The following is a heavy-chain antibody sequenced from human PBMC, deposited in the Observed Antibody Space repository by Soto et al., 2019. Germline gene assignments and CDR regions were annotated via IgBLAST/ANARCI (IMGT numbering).Heavy chain of an antibody. V-gene: IGHV5-51*01. CDR3: AKLYYYDSSGQGAFDI. J-gene: IGHJ3*02. CDR2: TYPEDSQT. Sequence: GESLKISCKASGYSFTSYWIGWVRQISGKGLEWMGITYPEDSQTVYSPSFQGQVTISVDKSISTVYLQWSSLKASDTATYYCAKLYYYDSSGQGAFDIWGQGTMVPSPQ. D-gene: IGHD3-22*01. CDR1: GYSFTSYW.